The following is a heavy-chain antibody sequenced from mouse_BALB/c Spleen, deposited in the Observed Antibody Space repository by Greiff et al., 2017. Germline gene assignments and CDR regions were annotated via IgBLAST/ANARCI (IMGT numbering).Heavy chain of an antibody. Sequence: QVQLQQSGAELVRSGASVKMSCKASGYTFTSYNMHWVKQTPGQGLEWIGYIYPGNGGTNYNQKFKGKATLTADTSSSTAYMQISSLTSEDSAVYFCARGEAARALLYAMDYWGQGTSVTVSS. D-gene: IGHD3-1*01. V-gene: IGHV1-12*01. CDR1: GYTFTSYN. J-gene: IGHJ4*01. CDR2: IYPGNGGT. CDR3: ARGEAARALLYAMDY.